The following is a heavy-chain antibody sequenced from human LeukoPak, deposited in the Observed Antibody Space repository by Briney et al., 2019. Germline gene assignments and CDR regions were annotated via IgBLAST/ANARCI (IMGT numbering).Heavy chain of an antibody. D-gene: IGHD4-23*01. CDR2: IKQDGSEK. Sequence: GGSLRLSCAAAGFTFSSYWISWVRQAPGKGLEWVANIKQDGSEKYYVDSGKGRFTISRDNAKNSLYLQMNSLRAEDTAVYYCARVGSYGGITFAYWGQGTLVTVSS. CDR1: GFTFSSYW. J-gene: IGHJ4*02. CDR3: ARVGSYGGITFAY. V-gene: IGHV3-7*01.